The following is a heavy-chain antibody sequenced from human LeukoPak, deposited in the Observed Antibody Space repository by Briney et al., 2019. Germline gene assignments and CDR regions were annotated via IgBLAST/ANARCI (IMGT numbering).Heavy chain of an antibody. CDR3: ARERYGNYN. CDR1: GFTFSSFW. Sequence: QTGGSLRLSCAASGFTFSSFWMIWVRQAPGKGLEWVANIKEDGSVKNYVDSVEGRFTISRDNAKNSLFLQMNSLRAEDTAVYYCARERYGNYNWGQGTLVTVSS. D-gene: IGHD4-11*01. V-gene: IGHV3-7*03. J-gene: IGHJ4*02. CDR2: IKEDGSVK.